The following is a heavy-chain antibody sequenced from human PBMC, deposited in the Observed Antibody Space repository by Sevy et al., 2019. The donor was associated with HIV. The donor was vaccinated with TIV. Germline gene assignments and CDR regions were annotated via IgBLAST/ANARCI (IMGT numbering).Heavy chain of an antibody. V-gene: IGHV3-15*01. Sequence: GGSLRLSCAASGFTFSNAWMSWVRQAPGKGLEWVGRIKSKTDCGTTDYAAPVKGRFTISRDDSKNTLYLQMNSLKTEDTAVYYCTTQNYYARDAFDIWGQGTMVTVSS. D-gene: IGHD3-10*01. J-gene: IGHJ3*02. CDR3: TTQNYYARDAFDI. CDR1: GFTFSNAW. CDR2: IKSKTDCGTT.